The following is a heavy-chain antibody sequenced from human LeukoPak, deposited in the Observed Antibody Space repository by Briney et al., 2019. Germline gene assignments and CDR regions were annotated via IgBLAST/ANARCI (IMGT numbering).Heavy chain of an antibody. CDR3: ARLVTYSDSSGYYYDY. Sequence: SETLSLTCTVSGGSISSYYWSWIRQPPGKGLEWIGYIYTSGSTNYNPSLKSRVTISVDTSKNQFSLKLSSVTAADTAVYYCARLVTYSDSSGYYYDYWGQGILVTVSS. D-gene: IGHD3-22*01. V-gene: IGHV4-4*09. CDR1: GGSISSYY. CDR2: IYTSGST. J-gene: IGHJ4*02.